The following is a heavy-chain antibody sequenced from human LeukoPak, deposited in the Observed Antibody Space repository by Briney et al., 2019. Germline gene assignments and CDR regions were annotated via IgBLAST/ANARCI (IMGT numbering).Heavy chain of an antibody. CDR2: IYYSGST. D-gene: IGHD4/OR15-4a*01. V-gene: IGHV4-39*01. Sequence: PSETLSLTCTVSGGSISSSSYYWGWIRQPPGKGLEWIGSIYYSGSTYYNPSLKSRVTISVDTSKNQFSLKLSSATAADTAVYYCARLPNPNLNYYYYMDVWGKGTTVTVSS. CDR3: ARLPNPNLNYYYYMDV. CDR1: GGSISSSSYY. J-gene: IGHJ6*03.